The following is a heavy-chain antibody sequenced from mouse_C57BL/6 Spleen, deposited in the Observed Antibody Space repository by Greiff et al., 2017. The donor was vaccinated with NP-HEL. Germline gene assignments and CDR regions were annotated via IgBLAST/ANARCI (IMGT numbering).Heavy chain of an antibody. Sequence: QVQLQQPGAELVMPGASVKLSCKASGYTFTSYWMHWVKQRPGQGLEWIGEIDPSDSYTNYNQKFKGKSTLTVDKSSSTAYMQLSSLTSEDSAVYYCARSNRLYAMDYWGQGTSVTVSS. CDR3: ARSNRLYAMDY. J-gene: IGHJ4*01. CDR1: GYTFTSYW. CDR2: IDPSDSYT. V-gene: IGHV1-69*01.